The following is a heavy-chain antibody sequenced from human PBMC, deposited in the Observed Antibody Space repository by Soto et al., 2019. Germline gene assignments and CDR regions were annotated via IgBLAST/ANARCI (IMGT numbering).Heavy chain of an antibody. CDR2: TYYSGST. CDR3: ANRGYDSSGYSV. D-gene: IGHD3-22*01. Sequence: SETLSLTCTVSGGSISSYYWSWIRQPPGKGLEWIGYTYYSGSTNYNPSLKSRVTISVDTSKNQFSLKLSSVTAADTAVYYCANRGYDSSGYSVWGQGTLVTVSS. J-gene: IGHJ4*02. V-gene: IGHV4-59*08. CDR1: GGSISSYY.